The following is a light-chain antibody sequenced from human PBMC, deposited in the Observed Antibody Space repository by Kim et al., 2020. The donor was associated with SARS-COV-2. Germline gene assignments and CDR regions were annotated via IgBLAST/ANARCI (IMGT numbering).Light chain of an antibody. CDR1: QSISSY. Sequence: ASLGDRVTITCRESQSISSYLNWYQQKPGKAPRLLIHAASDLQTGVPSRFSGSGSGTDFTLTISSLQPADFATYYCQQTFSTPPYTFGQGTKLEIK. J-gene: IGKJ2*01. CDR2: AAS. CDR3: QQTFSTPPYT. V-gene: IGKV1-39*01.